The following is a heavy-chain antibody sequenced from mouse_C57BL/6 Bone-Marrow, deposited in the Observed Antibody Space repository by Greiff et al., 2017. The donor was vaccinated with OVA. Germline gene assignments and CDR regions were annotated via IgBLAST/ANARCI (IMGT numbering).Heavy chain of an antibody. V-gene: IGHV1-59*01. CDR1: GYTFTSYW. J-gene: IGHJ3*02. Sequence: QVQLQQPGAELVRPGPSVKLSCKASGYTFTSYWMHWVKQRPGQGLEWIGVIDPSDSYTNYNQKFKGKATLTVDTSSSTAYMQLSSLTSEDSAVYYCARNGYWGQGTLVTVSA. CDR3: ARNGY. CDR2: IDPSDSYT.